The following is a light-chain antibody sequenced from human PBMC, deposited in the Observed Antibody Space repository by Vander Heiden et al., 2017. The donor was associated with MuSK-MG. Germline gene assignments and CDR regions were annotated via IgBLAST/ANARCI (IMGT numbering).Light chain of an antibody. CDR2: AAS. CDR1: QSINTY. CDR3: QQSDSTPFT. V-gene: IGKV1-39*01. J-gene: IGKJ3*01. Sequence: DIQMTQSPSSLSASVGDRVTITCRASQSINTYLNWYQQKPGKAPKLLIYAASSLQSGVPSRFSGRGSGTDFTLTISRLQPEDFATYYCQQSDSTPFTFGHGTKVDIK.